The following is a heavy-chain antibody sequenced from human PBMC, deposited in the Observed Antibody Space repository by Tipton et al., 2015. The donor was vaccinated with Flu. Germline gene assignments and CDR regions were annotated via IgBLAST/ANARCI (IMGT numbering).Heavy chain of an antibody. Sequence: LRLSCTVSDGSISSSNYYWGWIRQPPGKGLEWIGSMYYSGRTYYNPSLKSRVTMSVDTSKNQFSLKPNSVTAADTAVYYCARRGALGYCTNGICSYYFDNWGQGTLVTVSS. J-gene: IGHJ4*02. CDR2: MYYSGRT. D-gene: IGHD2-8*01. CDR3: ARRGALGYCTNGICSYYFDN. V-gene: IGHV4-39*01. CDR1: DGSISSSNYY.